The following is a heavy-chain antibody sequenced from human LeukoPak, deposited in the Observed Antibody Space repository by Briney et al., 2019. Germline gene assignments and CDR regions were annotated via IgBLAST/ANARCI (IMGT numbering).Heavy chain of an antibody. CDR2: FSASGNS. D-gene: IGHD2-15*01. CDR1: GDSISSDDYY. Sequence: SETLSLTCTVSGDSISSDDYYWSWIRQPAGKGLEWIGRFSASGNSNYNPSLKSRLTISVDRSKNQFSLKLTSVTAADTAVYYCARISCSGGKCYLSAFDIWGQGTMVTVSS. J-gene: IGHJ3*02. CDR3: ARISCSGGKCYLSAFDI. V-gene: IGHV4-61*02.